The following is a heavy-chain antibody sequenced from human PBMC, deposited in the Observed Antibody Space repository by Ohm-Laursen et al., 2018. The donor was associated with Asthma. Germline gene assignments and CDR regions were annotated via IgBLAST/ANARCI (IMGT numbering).Heavy chain of an antibody. CDR1: GYTFTSYY. CDR3: ARDRVDIVATIRSYYFDY. V-gene: IGHV1-46*01. D-gene: IGHD5-12*01. Sequence: GSSVKVSCKASGYTFTSYYMHWVRQAPGQGLEWMGIINPSGGSTSYAQKFQGRVTMTRDTSTSTVYMELSSLRSEDTAVYYCARDRVDIVATIRSYYFDYWGQGTLVTVSS. J-gene: IGHJ4*02. CDR2: INPSGGST.